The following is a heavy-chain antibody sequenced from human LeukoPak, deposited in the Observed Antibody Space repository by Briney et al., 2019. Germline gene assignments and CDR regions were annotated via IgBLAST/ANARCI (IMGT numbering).Heavy chain of an antibody. CDR2: ISSTSSTI. V-gene: IGHV3-48*01. CDR3: ARALYDSSGYYFDY. CDR1: GFTFSDYG. Sequence: GGSLRLSCAASGFTFSDYGMNWVRQTPGKGLEWLSHISSTSSTIKYADSVKGRFTVSRDNAKNSVYLQMNSLRAEDTAVYYCARALYDSSGYYFDYWGQGTLVTVSS. J-gene: IGHJ4*02. D-gene: IGHD3-22*01.